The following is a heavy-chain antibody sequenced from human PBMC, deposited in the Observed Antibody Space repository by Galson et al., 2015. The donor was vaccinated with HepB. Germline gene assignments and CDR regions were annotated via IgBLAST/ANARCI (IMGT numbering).Heavy chain of an antibody. CDR3: AHRQGYCSSTSCYGNFDP. V-gene: IGHV2-5*02. J-gene: IGHJ5*02. CDR2: IYWDDDK. D-gene: IGHD2-2*01. CDR1: GFSLSTSGVG. Sequence: PALVKPTQTLTLTCTFSGFSLSTSGVGVGWIRQPPGKALEWLALIYWDDDKRYSPSLKSRLTITKDTSKNQVVLTMTNMDPVDTATYYCAHRQGYCSSTSCYGNFDPWGQGTLVTVSS.